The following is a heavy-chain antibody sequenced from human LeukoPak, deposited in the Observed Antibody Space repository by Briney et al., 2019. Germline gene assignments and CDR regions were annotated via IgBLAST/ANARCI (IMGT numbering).Heavy chain of an antibody. V-gene: IGHV1-69*04. Sequence: GSSVKVSCKASAGTFSSYAISWVRQAPGQGLEWMGRIIPIFGIANYAQKFQGRVTITADKSTSTAYMELSSLRSEDTAVYYCARDRATRDGYNQAFYGMDVWGQGTTVTVSS. CDR1: AGTFSSYA. D-gene: IGHD5-24*01. CDR3: ARDRATRDGYNQAFYGMDV. CDR2: IIPIFGIA. J-gene: IGHJ6*02.